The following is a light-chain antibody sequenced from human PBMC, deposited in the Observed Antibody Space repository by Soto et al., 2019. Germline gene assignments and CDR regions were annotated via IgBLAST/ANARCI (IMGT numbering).Light chain of an antibody. V-gene: IGLV1-40*01. CDR3: QSYDRSLSGSRV. J-gene: IGLJ1*01. Sequence: QSVLTQPPSVSGAPGQRVTISRTGSSSNIGAGYDVHWYQQLPGTAPKLLIYDNTNRPSGVPDRFSGSKSGTSASLAITGLQAEDEADYYCQSYDRSLSGSRVFGTGTKVTVL. CDR1: SSNIGAGYD. CDR2: DNT.